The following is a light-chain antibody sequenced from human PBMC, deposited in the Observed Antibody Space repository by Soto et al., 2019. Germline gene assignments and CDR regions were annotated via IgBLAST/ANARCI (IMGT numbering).Light chain of an antibody. J-gene: IGLJ3*02. Sequence: QPVLTQSPSASASLGASVKLTCTLSSGHSSYAIAWHQQQPEKGPRFLMKLHSDGSHIKGDGIPDRFSGSSSGAERYLTISSLQSEDEADYYCQTWGTAIQAVFGAGTKVTVL. CDR3: QTWGTAIQAV. V-gene: IGLV4-69*01. CDR2: LHSDGSH. CDR1: SGHSSYA.